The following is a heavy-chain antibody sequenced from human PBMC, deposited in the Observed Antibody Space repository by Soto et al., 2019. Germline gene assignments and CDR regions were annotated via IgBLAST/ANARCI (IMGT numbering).Heavy chain of an antibody. V-gene: IGHV3-30-3*01. J-gene: IGHJ5*02. CDR2: VSFDGSNK. CDR3: ARDQTGITTAGGGRIDR. CDR1: GFTFSTHA. D-gene: IGHD6-13*01. Sequence: QVQLVESGGGVVQPGRSLRLSCAASGFTFSTHAMHWVRQAPGKGLECVAIVSFDGSNKYYADSVKGRFTISRDNSKNTLYQLMSGLTPEDTAFYYCARDQTGITTAGGGRIDRWGQGTLVTVSS.